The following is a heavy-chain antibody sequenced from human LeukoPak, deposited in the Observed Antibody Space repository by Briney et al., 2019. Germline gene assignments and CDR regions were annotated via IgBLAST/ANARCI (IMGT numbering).Heavy chain of an antibody. D-gene: IGHD3-16*01. CDR3: ARELGGVIY. J-gene: IGHJ4*02. CDR2: INRDGSST. V-gene: IGHV3-74*01. Sequence: GGSLRLACAAAGFTLISYWVHWVRQAPGKWIGLVSRINRDGSSTTYADSVKGRFTISRDNAKNTLYLQMNSLRAEDTAVYYCARELGGVIYWGQGTLVTVSS. CDR1: GFTLISYW.